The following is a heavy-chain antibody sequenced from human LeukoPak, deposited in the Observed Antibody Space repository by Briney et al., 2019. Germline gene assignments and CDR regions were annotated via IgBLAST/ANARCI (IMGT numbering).Heavy chain of an antibody. CDR2: INYSGST. D-gene: IGHD3-3*01. J-gene: IGHJ5*02. V-gene: IGHV4-59*01. Sequence: TETLSLTCTVSGGSIRSYYWSRIRQPPGKGLEWIGYINYSGSTKYNPSLKSRVTISVDKSKNQFSLKVNSVTAADTAVYYCARASPYDNWSGYWFDPWGQGTLVTVSS. CDR3: ARASPYDNWSGYWFDP. CDR1: GGSIRSYY.